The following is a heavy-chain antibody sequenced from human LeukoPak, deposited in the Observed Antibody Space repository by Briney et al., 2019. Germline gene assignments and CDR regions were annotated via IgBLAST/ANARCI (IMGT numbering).Heavy chain of an antibody. Sequence: PGGSLRLSCAASGFIFSSYAMSWVRQAPGKGLEWVSAISGSGGSTYYADSVKGRFTISRDNSKNTLYLQMNSLRGEDTAVYYCAKDGRVRDPLYGMDVWGQGTTVTVSS. CDR2: ISGSGGST. CDR3: AKDGRVRDPLYGMDV. CDR1: GFIFSSYA. J-gene: IGHJ6*02. V-gene: IGHV3-23*01. D-gene: IGHD3-10*01.